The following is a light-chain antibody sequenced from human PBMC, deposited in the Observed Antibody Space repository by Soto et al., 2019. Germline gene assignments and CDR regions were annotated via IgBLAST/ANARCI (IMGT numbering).Light chain of an antibody. CDR1: QSISRY. V-gene: IGKV3-11*01. J-gene: IGKJ5*01. CDR3: QQRSNWPIT. Sequence: EIVMTQSPVTLSVSPGERATLSCRASQSISRYLAWYQQKPGQGPRLLIYDASNRATGIPARFSGSGSGTDFTLTISSLEPEDFAVYYCQQRSNWPITFGQGTRLEI. CDR2: DAS.